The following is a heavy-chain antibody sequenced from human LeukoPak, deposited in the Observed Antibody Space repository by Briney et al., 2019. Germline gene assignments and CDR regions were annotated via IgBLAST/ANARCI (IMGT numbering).Heavy chain of an antibody. CDR2: IIPIFGTA. CDR1: GGTFSSYA. Sequence: SGKVARKASGGTFSSYAISWVRQAPGQGLEWMGGIIPIFGTANYAQKFQGRVTITTDESTSTAYMELSSLRSEDTAVYYCARDTYNWFDPWGQGTLVTVSS. J-gene: IGHJ5*02. CDR3: ARDTYNWFDP. V-gene: IGHV1-69*05.